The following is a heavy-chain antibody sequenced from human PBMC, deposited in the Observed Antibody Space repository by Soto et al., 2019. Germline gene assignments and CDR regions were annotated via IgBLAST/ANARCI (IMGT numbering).Heavy chain of an antibody. CDR2: SSFRSKWYH. Sequence: QVQLQQSGPGLVKTSQTLSLTCVISGDTVSSNRAAWNWFRQSPSRGLEWLGRSSFRSKWYHDSSPFANGLLTHTVDNSKRLPSPQLNSMGLQDTALFSATRERLKTGRFTGTWGFDHCDQGTQTTVSS. CDR1: GDTVSSNRAA. D-gene: IGHD1-1*01. CDR3: TRERLKTGRFTGTWGFDH. V-gene: IGHV6-1*01. J-gene: IGHJ4*02.